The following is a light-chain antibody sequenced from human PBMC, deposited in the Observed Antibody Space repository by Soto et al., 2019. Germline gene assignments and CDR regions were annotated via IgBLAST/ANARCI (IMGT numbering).Light chain of an antibody. CDR3: QQYDNLPRFT. J-gene: IGKJ3*01. V-gene: IGKV1-33*01. CDR1: QDIRNY. CDR2: DAS. Sequence: DIQMTQSPSSLSASVGDRVTITCQANQDIRNYLNWYQQKPGKAPKLLIYDASNLETGVPSRFSGSGSETDFTFTISSLQPEDIATYYCQQYDNLPRFTFGPGTKVDIK.